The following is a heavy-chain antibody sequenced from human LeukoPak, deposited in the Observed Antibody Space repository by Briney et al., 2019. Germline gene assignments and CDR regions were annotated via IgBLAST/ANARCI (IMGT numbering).Heavy chain of an antibody. CDR1: GGTFSSYA. CDR3: ARGLEWELPVGAFDI. V-gene: IGHV1-69*04. Sequence: SVKVPCKASGGTFSSYAISWVRQAPGQGLEWMGRIIPILGIANYAQKFQGRVTITADKSTSTAYMELSSLRSEDTAVYYCARGLEWELPVGAFDIWGQGTMVTVSS. J-gene: IGHJ3*02. CDR2: IIPILGIA. D-gene: IGHD1-26*01.